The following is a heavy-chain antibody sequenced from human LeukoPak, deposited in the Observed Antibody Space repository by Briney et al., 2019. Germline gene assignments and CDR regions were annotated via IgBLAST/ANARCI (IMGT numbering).Heavy chain of an antibody. CDR1: GYTFTSYD. CDR2: MNPNSGNT. Sequence: ASVKVSCKASGYTFTSYDINWVRQATGQGLEWMGWMNPNSGNTGYAQKFQGRVTMTRNTSISTAYMELSSLRSGDTAVYYCARGYCSGGSCYSLYNYWGQGTLVTVSS. CDR3: ARGYCSGGSCYSLYNY. D-gene: IGHD2-15*01. J-gene: IGHJ4*02. V-gene: IGHV1-8*01.